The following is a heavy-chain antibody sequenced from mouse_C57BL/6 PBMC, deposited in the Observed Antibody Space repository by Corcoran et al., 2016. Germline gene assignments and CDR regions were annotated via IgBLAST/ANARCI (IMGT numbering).Heavy chain of an antibody. CDR1: GYTFTDYY. Sequence: EVQLQQSGPELVKPGASVKISCKASGYTFTDYYMNWVKQSHGKSLEWIGDINPNNGGTSYNQKFKGKATLTVDKSSSTAYMELRSLTSEDSAVYYCARPYYSNGYAMDYWGQGTSVTVSS. CDR3: ARPYYSNGYAMDY. CDR2: INPNNGGT. J-gene: IGHJ4*01. D-gene: IGHD2-5*01. V-gene: IGHV1-26*01.